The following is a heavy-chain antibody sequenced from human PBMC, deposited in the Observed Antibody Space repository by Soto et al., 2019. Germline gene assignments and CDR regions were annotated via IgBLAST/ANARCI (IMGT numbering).Heavy chain of an antibody. D-gene: IGHD2-8*01. V-gene: IGHV1-8*01. CDR1: GYTFTSLD. J-gene: IGHJ4*02. CDR3: ARGVNAAVDY. CDR2: MNTNNGST. Sequence: QVQLVQSGAEVKETGASVKVSCKASGYTFTSLDINWVRQATGQGLEWMGWMNTNNGSTGYAEKFQASLTLTRDTSIRTVYMELSSVRSADTGVYYCARGVNAAVDYWGQGTLVTVSS.